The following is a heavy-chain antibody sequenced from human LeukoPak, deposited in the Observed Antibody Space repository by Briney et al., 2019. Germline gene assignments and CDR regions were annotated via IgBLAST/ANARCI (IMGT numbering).Heavy chain of an antibody. D-gene: IGHD6-6*01. CDR3: ARDSSSYYFDY. CDR2: IYTGGTT. J-gene: IGHJ4*02. Sequence: GGSLRLSCAASGFTLTSNHMNWVRQAPGKGLEWVSIIYTGGTTHYADSLKDRFTISRDDSKNTLYLQMNRLRAEDTAVYYCARDSSSYYFDYWGQGTLVTVSS. V-gene: IGHV3-66*01. CDR1: GFTLTSNH.